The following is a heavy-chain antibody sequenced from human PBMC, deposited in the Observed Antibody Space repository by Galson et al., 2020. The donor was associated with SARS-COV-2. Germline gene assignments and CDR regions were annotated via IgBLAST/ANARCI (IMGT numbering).Heavy chain of an antibody. CDR1: GGTFSSYA. V-gene: IGHV1-69*05. Sequence: ASVKVSCKASGGTFSSYAISWVRQAPGQGLEWMGGIIPIFGTANYAQKFQGRVTITTDESTSTAYMELSSLRSEDTAVYYCARVGRDGYNGWYFDLWGRGTLVTVSS. J-gene: IGHJ2*01. D-gene: IGHD5-12*01. CDR3: ARVGRDGYNGWYFDL. CDR2: IIPIFGTA.